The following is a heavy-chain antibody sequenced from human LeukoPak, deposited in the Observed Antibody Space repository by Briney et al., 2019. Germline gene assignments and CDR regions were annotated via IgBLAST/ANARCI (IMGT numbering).Heavy chain of an antibody. CDR1: GFTFSSYA. Sequence: PGGSLRLSCAASGFTFSSYAMSWVRQAPGKGLEWVSAISGSGGSTYYADSVEGRFTISRDNSKNTLYLQMNSLRAEDTAVYYCAKSYSGWYSNYFDYWGQGTLVTVSS. CDR2: ISGSGGST. D-gene: IGHD6-19*01. J-gene: IGHJ4*02. CDR3: AKSYSGWYSNYFDY. V-gene: IGHV3-23*01.